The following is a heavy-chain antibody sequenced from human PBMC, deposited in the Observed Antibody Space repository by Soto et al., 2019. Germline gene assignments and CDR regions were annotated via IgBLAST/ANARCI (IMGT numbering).Heavy chain of an antibody. CDR2: IYYSGST. CDR3: ARAGRSSGSYYKRVPYFDY. J-gene: IGHJ4*02. CDR1: GGSISSGDYY. Sequence: PSETLSLTCTVSGGSISSGDYYWSWIRQPPGKGLEWIGYIYYSGSTYYNPSLKSRVTISVDTSKNQFSLKLSSVTAADTAVHYCARAGRSSGSYYKRVPYFDYWGQGTLVTVSS. V-gene: IGHV4-30-4*01. D-gene: IGHD3-10*01.